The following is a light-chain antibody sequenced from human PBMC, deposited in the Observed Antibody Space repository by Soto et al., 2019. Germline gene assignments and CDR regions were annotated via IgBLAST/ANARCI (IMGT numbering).Light chain of an antibody. J-gene: IGKJ1*01. CDR2: DAS. CDR3: QQYSDYSRT. V-gene: IGKV1-5*01. Sequence: DIPMTQSPSTLSASVGDRVTITCRASQSISGWLAWYQQKPGKAPTLLISDASNLESGVPARFSASGSGTHFTLTFSSLQTDVFASYYCQQYSDYSRTFGLGTKVEIK. CDR1: QSISGW.